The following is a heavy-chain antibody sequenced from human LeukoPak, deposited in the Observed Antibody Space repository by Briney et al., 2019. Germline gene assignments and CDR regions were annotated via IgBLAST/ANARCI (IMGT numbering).Heavy chain of an antibody. CDR2: ISSSSSYI. D-gene: IGHD2-15*01. V-gene: IGHV3-21*01. Sequence: GGSLRLSCAASGFTFSSYSMNWVRQAPGKGLEWVSSISSSSSYIYYADSVKGRFTISRDNAKNSLYLQMNSLRAEDTAVYYCARLVTPGYYFDYWGQGTLVTFSS. CDR1: GFTFSSYS. J-gene: IGHJ4*02. CDR3: ARLVTPGYYFDY.